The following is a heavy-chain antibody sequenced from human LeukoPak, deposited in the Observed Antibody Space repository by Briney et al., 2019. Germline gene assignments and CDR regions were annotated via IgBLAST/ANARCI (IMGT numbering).Heavy chain of an antibody. Sequence: GESLKISCKGSGYSFTSYWIGWVRQMPGKGLEWMGIIYPGDPDTRYSPSFQGQVTISADKSISTAYLQWSSLKASDTAMYYCARHPPYDSSGDLLDYWGQGTLVTVSS. CDR3: ARHPPYDSSGDLLDY. J-gene: IGHJ4*02. D-gene: IGHD3-22*01. CDR1: GYSFTSYW. V-gene: IGHV5-51*01. CDR2: IYPGDPDT.